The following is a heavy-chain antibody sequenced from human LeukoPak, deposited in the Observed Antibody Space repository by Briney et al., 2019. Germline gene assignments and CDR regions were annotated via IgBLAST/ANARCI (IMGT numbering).Heavy chain of an antibody. V-gene: IGHV3-48*03. CDR1: GFIFRSYE. CDR2: ISSSSTTI. Sequence: GGSLRLSCAVSGFIFRSYEMNWVRQAPGKGLEWVSYISSSSTTIYYADSVKGRFTVSRDNAKNSLYLQMNSLRAEDTAVYYCARATMVRGVDYWGQGTLVTVSS. CDR3: ARATMVRGVDY. J-gene: IGHJ4*02. D-gene: IGHD3-10*01.